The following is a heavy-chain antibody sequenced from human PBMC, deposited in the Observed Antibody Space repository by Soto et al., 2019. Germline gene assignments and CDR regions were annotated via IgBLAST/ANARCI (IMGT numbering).Heavy chain of an antibody. CDR1: GYTFTTYY. J-gene: IGHJ4*02. CDR3: ARALTMSGYPYHFDY. Sequence: ASVQVSCKASGYTFTTYYMHWVRLAPGQGLEWMGIINPTGGSTSYAQKFQGRGTMTRDTSTSTVYMELSSLRSEDTAVYYCARALTMSGYPYHFDYWGQGTLVTVSS. V-gene: IGHV1-46*01. CDR2: INPTGGST. D-gene: IGHD3-3*01.